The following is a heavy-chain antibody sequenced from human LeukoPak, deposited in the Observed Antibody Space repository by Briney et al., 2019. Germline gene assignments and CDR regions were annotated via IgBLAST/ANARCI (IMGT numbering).Heavy chain of an antibody. J-gene: IGHJ3*02. Sequence: ASVKVSCKASGYTFTGYYMHWVRQAPGQGLEWMGWINPNSGGTNYAQKFQGRVTMTRDTSISTAYMELSRLRSDDTAVYYCATSRTRWGTGGYCSGGSCSEAHDAFDIWGQGTMVTVSS. CDR1: GYTFTGYY. CDR2: INPNSGGT. V-gene: IGHV1-2*02. D-gene: IGHD2-15*01. CDR3: ATSRTRWGTGGYCSGGSCSEAHDAFDI.